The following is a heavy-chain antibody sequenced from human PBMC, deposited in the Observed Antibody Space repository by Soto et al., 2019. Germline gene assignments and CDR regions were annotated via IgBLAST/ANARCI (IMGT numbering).Heavy chain of an antibody. CDR2: ISDSGVTT. CDR3: AKDLRYYGSGPSEWFDS. Sequence: GGSLRLSCAASGFTFSDYAMSWVRQAPGKGLQWVSGISDSGVTTYYADSVKGRFTISRDNSKNTLYLQINSLRAEDTAIYYCAKDLRYYGSGPSEWFDSWGQGTQVTVSS. D-gene: IGHD3-10*01. CDR1: GFTFSDYA. V-gene: IGHV3-23*01. J-gene: IGHJ5*01.